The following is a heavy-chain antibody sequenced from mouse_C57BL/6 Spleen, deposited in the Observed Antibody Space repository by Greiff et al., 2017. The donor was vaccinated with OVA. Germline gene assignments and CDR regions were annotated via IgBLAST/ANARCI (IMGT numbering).Heavy chain of an antibody. CDR3: ARVTTVVATDYYAMDY. CDR2: LNPNNGGT. J-gene: IGHJ4*01. V-gene: IGHV1-26*01. CDR1: GYTFTDYY. Sequence: VQLQQSGPELVKPGASVKISCKASGYTFTDYYMNWVKQSHGKSLEWIGDLNPNNGGTSYNQKFKGKATLTVDKSSSTAYMELRSLTSEDSAVYYCARVTTVVATDYYAMDYWGQGTSVTVSS. D-gene: IGHD1-1*01.